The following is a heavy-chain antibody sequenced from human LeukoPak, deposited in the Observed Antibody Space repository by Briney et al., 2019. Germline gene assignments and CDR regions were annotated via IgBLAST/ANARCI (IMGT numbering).Heavy chain of an antibody. D-gene: IGHD3-9*01. J-gene: IGHJ4*02. CDR2: INQGGSEK. CDR1: GFTFSISW. Sequence: PGGSLRLSCATSGFTFSISWMSWVRQAPGKGLEWVANINQGGSEKNYVGSVKGRFTISRDNAKNSLYLQMSSLRAEDTAVYYCARRYYDILTGYSAFDYWGEGTVVTVSS. V-gene: IGHV3-7*04. CDR3: ARRYYDILTGYSAFDY.